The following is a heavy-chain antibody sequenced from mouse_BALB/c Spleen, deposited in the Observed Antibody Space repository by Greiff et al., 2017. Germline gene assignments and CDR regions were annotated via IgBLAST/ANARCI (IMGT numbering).Heavy chain of an antibody. V-gene: IGHV10-1*02. CDR3: VRHGTAPFAY. J-gene: IGHJ3*01. Sequence: EVKLMESGGGLVQPKGSLKLSCAASGFTFNTYAMNWVRQAPGKGLEWVARIRSKSNNYATYYADSVKDRFTISRDDSQSMLYLQMNNLKTEDTAMYYCVRHGTAPFAYWGQGTLVTVSA. CDR2: IRSKSNNYAT. CDR1: GFTFNTYA. D-gene: IGHD1-1*01.